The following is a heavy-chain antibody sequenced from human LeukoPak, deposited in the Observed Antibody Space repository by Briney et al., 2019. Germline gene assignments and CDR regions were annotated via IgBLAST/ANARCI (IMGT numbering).Heavy chain of an antibody. Sequence: ASVKVSCKASGYTFTSYDINWVRQATGQGLEWMGWMNPNSGNTGYAQKFQGRVTMTRNTSISTAYMELSSLRSEDTAVYYCARTGLGPTAHSSFSAFDYWGQGTLVTVSS. CDR1: GYTFTSYD. CDR3: ARTGLGPTAHSSFSAFDY. D-gene: IGHD6-6*01. CDR2: MNPNSGNT. J-gene: IGHJ4*02. V-gene: IGHV1-8*01.